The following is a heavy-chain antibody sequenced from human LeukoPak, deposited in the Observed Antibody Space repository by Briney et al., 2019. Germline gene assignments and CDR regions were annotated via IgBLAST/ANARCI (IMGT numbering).Heavy chain of an antibody. CDR3: ASTGYCSSTSCYGIDY. CDR2: IDPSDSYT. CDR1: GYSFTSYW. J-gene: IGHJ4*02. D-gene: IGHD2-2*01. Sequence: GESLRISCKGSGYSFTSYWISWGRQMPGKGLEWMGRIDPSDSYTNYSPSFQGHVTISADKSISTAYLQWSSLKASDTAMYYCASTGYCSSTSCYGIDYWGQGTLVTVSS. V-gene: IGHV5-10-1*01.